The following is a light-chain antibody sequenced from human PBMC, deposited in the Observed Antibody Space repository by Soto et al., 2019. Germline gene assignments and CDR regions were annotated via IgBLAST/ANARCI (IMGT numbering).Light chain of an antibody. CDR3: QQYNNWQT. J-gene: IGKJ1*01. CDR1: QSVRSN. CDR2: AAS. Sequence: IGIAQSSTTLSVSPRERATLSCRASQSVRSNLAWYHQRPGQAPRLLIYAASARATGIPARFSGSGSGTEFTLTISGLQSEDFGLYYCQQYNNWQTFGQGTKVDI. V-gene: IGKV3-15*01.